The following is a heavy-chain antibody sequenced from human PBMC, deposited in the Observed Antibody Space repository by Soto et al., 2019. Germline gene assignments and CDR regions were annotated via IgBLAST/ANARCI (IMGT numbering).Heavy chain of an antibody. CDR2: IYYSGST. CDR3: SRGLRDSSGYFDHQFDP. CDR1: GGSISSGGYY. D-gene: IGHD3-22*01. J-gene: IGHJ5*02. V-gene: IGHV4-31*03. Sequence: SETLSLTCTVSGGSISSGGYYWSWIRQHPGKGLEWIGYIYYSGSTYYNPSLKSRVTISVDTSKNQFSLKLSSVTAADTAVYYCSRGLRDSSGYFDHQFDPWGQGTLVTVSS.